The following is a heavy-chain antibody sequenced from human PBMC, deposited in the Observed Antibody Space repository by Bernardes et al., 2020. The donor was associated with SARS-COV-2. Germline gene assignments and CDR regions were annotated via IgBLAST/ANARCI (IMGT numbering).Heavy chain of an antibody. Sequence: VGSLRLSCAASGFTFSSYDMHWVRQATGKGLEWVSAIGTAGDTYYPGSVKGRFTISIENAKNSLYLQMNSLRAGDTAVYYCARAVPSGYDSYYYYGMDVWGQGTTVTVSS. CDR3: ARAVPSGYDSYYYYGMDV. CDR2: IGTAGDT. V-gene: IGHV3-13*01. J-gene: IGHJ6*02. CDR1: GFTFSSYD. D-gene: IGHD5-12*01.